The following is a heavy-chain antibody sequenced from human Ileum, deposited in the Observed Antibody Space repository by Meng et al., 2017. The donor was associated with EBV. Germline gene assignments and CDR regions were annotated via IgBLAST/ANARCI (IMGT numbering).Heavy chain of an antibody. J-gene: IGHJ4*02. Sequence: QVELQESGTGLVKSSESLSLTCAVSGVSISRIDWWSWLGQAPGKVLEWIGETSHSGSTNYSPYLKSRVTISLDKSKNQLSLKLNSVTAADTAVYYCASSDYYRSDYWGQGTLVTVSS. D-gene: IGHD3-22*01. CDR3: ASSDYYRSDY. CDR2: TSHSGST. V-gene: IGHV4-4*02. CDR1: GVSISRIDW.